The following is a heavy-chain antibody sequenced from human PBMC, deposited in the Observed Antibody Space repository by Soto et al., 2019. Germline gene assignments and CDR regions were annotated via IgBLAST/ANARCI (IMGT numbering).Heavy chain of an antibody. CDR1: GGAFSTLA. V-gene: IGHV1-69*01. D-gene: IGHD3-3*01. Sequence: QVQLVQSGAEVKKPGSSVRVSCEASGGAFSTLAINWVRQAPGQGLEWMGAIIPVFVSTNYAQKFQGRITIIPDPSAHTAYLELSSLGSEDTAVYYCAAKSGYPYYFDYWGQGTLVTVSS. CDR3: AAKSGYPYYFDY. CDR2: IIPVFVST. J-gene: IGHJ4*02.